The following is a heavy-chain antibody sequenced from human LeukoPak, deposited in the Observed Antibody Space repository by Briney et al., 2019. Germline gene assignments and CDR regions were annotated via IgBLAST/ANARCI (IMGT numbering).Heavy chain of an antibody. CDR3: ARATIFGVVIGWFDP. V-gene: IGHV1-69*13. Sequence: ASVNVSCKASGGTFSSYAISWVRPAPGQGLEWVGGIIPIFGTANYAQKFQGRVTITADESTSTAYMELSSLRSEDTAVYYCARATIFGVVIGWFDPWGQGTLVTVSS. D-gene: IGHD3-3*01. CDR1: GGTFSSYA. CDR2: IIPIFGTA. J-gene: IGHJ5*02.